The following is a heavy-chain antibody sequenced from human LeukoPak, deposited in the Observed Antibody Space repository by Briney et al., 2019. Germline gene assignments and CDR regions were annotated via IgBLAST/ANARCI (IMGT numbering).Heavy chain of an antibody. Sequence: ASVKVSCKASGYTFTGYYMHWVRQAPGQGLEWMGWINPNSGGTNYAQKLQGRVTMTTDTSTSTAYMELRSLRSDDTAVYYCARDLDEWHNPDYWGQGTLVTVSS. V-gene: IGHV1-2*02. J-gene: IGHJ4*02. CDR2: INPNSGGT. D-gene: IGHD1/OR15-1a*01. CDR3: ARDLDEWHNPDY. CDR1: GYTFTGYY.